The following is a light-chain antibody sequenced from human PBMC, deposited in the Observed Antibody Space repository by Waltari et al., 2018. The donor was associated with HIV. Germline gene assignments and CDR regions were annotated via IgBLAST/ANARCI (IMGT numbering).Light chain of an antibody. Sequence: QSVLTQPPSLSGAPGQRVIISCTGSSSNIGAGFDVPWSQQLPGTAPKLLIYGNNNRPSGVPDRFSGSKSGTSASLANTGLQADDEADYYCQSYDSGLNTYVFGTGTRVTVL. CDR1: SSNIGAGFD. CDR3: QSYDSGLNTYV. CDR2: GNN. V-gene: IGLV1-40*01. J-gene: IGLJ1*01.